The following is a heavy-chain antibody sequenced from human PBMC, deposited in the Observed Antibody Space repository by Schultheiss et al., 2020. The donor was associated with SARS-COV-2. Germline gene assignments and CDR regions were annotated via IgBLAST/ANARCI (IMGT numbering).Heavy chain of an antibody. V-gene: IGHV3-23*03. CDR3: AKGFTVITGDWFDP. CDR2: IYSGGST. Sequence: GGSLRLSCAASGFTFSSYAMSWVRQAPGKGLEWVSVIYSGGSTYYADSVKGRFTISRDNSKNTLYLQMNRLRAEDTAVYYCAKGFTVITGDWFDPWGQGTLVTVSS. D-gene: IGHD4-23*01. J-gene: IGHJ5*02. CDR1: GFTFSSYA.